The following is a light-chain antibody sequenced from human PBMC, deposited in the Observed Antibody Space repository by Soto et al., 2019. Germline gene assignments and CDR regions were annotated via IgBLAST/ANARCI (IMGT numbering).Light chain of an antibody. CDR3: QQYGSYPSWT. CDR1: QSVSSSY. CDR2: GAS. Sequence: EIVLTQSPGTLSLSPGERATLSCRASQSVSSSYLAWYQQKPGQAPRLLIYGASSRATGIPDRFSGSGSGTDFTLTISRLEPEDFAVYYCQQYGSYPSWTFGHGTKVEIK. V-gene: IGKV3-20*01. J-gene: IGKJ1*01.